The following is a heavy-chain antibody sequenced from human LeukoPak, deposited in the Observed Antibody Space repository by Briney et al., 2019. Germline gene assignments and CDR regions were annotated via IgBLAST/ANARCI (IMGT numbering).Heavy chain of an antibody. CDR1: GGTFSSYA. D-gene: IGHD4-17*01. Sequence: ASVKVSCTASGGTFSSYAISWVRQAPGQGLEWVGGIIPIFGTANYAQKFQGRVTMTADESTSTAYMELSSLRSEDTAVYYCARVQGDNYGDYALEVAGGYFDYWGQGTLVTVSS. J-gene: IGHJ4*02. V-gene: IGHV1-69*13. CDR2: IIPIFGTA. CDR3: ARVQGDNYGDYALEVAGGYFDY.